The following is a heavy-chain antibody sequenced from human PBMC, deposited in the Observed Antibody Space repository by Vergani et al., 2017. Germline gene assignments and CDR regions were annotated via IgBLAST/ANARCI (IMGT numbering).Heavy chain of an antibody. CDR3: ARGGGYDYYYYIAV. D-gene: IGHD5-12*01. CDR2: ISSSSGYI. CDR1: GFTFSSYS. V-gene: IGHV3-21*01. Sequence: EMQLVESGGGLVKLGGSLRLSCAASGFTFSSYSMNWVRQAPGKGLEWVSSISSSSGYIYYADSVKGRFTISRDNAKNSLYLQMNRLRAEDTAVYYCARGGGYDYYYYIAVWGKGTTVTVSS. J-gene: IGHJ6*03.